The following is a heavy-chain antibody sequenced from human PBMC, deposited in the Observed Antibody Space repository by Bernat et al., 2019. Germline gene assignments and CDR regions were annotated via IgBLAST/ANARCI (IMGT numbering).Heavy chain of an antibody. CDR3: ARDTSNAFDY. Sequence: QVQLVESGGGVVQPGRSLRLSCAASGFTFSSYAMHWVRQAPGKGLEWVAVISYDGSNKYYEDSVKGRFTISRDNSKNTLYLQMNSLRAEDTAVYYCARDTSNAFDYWGQGTLVTVSS. CDR1: GFTFSSYA. CDR2: ISYDGSNK. D-gene: IGHD1-1*01. J-gene: IGHJ4*02. V-gene: IGHV3-30*01.